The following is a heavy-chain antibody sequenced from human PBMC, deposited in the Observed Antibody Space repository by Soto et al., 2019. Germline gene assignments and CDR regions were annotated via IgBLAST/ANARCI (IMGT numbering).Heavy chain of an antibody. CDR3: AKDRLAGGFDY. CDR2: VSATAGTT. V-gene: IGHV3-23*01. D-gene: IGHD3-16*01. CDR1: GFTFRNYA. J-gene: IGHJ4*02. Sequence: GGSLRLSWAASGFTFRNYAMSWVRQAPGKGLEWVSLVSATAGTTYYTDSVKGRFTISRDNSRNTVYLQMNSLRADDTAVYYCAKDRLAGGFDYWGQGTLVTVSS.